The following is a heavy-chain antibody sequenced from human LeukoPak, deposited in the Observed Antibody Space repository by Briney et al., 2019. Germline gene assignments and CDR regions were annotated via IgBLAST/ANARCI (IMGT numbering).Heavy chain of an antibody. D-gene: IGHD3-10*01. V-gene: IGHV4-61*02. CDR3: AREGAAQRGEGSFDY. CDR1: DDSISSGRYY. J-gene: IGHJ4*02. CDR2: IHSSGNT. Sequence: SQTLSLTCTVSDDSISSGRYYWSWIRQSAGKGLEWIGRIHSSGNTNYNPSLKSRVTISVDTSKNHFSLKLTPVSIADTAVYYCAREGAAQRGEGSFDYWGQGTLVPVSS.